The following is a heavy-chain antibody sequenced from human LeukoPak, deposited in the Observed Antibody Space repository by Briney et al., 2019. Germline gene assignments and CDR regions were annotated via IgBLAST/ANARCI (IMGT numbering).Heavy chain of an antibody. CDR2: ISWDGGST. Sequence: GGSLRLSCAASGFTFDDYTMPWVRHAPGKGLEWVSLISWDGGSTYYADSVKGRFTISRDNSKNSLYLQMNSLRTEDTALYYCAKAPSNYDSSGYYYYGMDVWGQGTTVTVSS. CDR1: GFTFDDYT. J-gene: IGHJ6*02. CDR3: AKAPSNYDSSGYYYYGMDV. V-gene: IGHV3-43*01. D-gene: IGHD3-22*01.